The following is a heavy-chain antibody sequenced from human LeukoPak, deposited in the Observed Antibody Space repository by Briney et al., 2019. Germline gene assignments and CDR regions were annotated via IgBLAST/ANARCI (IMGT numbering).Heavy chain of an antibody. V-gene: IGHV3-23*01. CDR1: GFTFSSYA. CDR3: AKAGCSGGSCYRWYYFDY. CDR2: ISGSGGST. D-gene: IGHD2-15*01. J-gene: IGHJ4*02. Sequence: PGGSLRLSCAASGFTFSSYAMSWVRQAPGKGLEWVSAISGSGGSTYYADSVKGRFTISRDNSKNTLYLQMNSLRAEDTAVYHCAKAGCSGGSCYRWYYFDYWGQGTLVTVSS.